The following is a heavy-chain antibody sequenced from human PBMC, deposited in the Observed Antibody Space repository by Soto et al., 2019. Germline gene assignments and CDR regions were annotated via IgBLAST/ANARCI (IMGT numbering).Heavy chain of an antibody. Sequence: QVQLVQSGAEVKKPGASVKVSCKASGYTFTGYYMHWVRQAPGQGLEWMGWINPNSGGTNYAQKFQGWVTMTRETSISTAYMELSRLRSDDTAVYYCARAFPGVGIAVAGTPGQFDYWGQGTLVTVSS. CDR2: INPNSGGT. D-gene: IGHD6-19*01. CDR1: GYTFTGYY. J-gene: IGHJ4*02. V-gene: IGHV1-2*04. CDR3: ARAFPGVGIAVAGTPGQFDY.